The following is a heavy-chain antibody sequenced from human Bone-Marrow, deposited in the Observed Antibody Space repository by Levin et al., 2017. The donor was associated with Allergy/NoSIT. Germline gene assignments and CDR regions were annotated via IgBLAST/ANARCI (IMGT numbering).Heavy chain of an antibody. D-gene: IGHD2-15*01. J-gene: IGHJ4*02. CDR3: ATIKVEGGTSY. CDR1: GFTFSNSP. Sequence: GGSLRLSCAASGFTFSNSPMTWVRQAPGKGLEWVSSISENGGNIYYADSVKGRFTISRDNSENRLYLQMNSLRPEDTAVYFCATIKVEGGTSYGGQGTLVTVSS. CDR2: ISENGGNI. V-gene: IGHV3-23*01.